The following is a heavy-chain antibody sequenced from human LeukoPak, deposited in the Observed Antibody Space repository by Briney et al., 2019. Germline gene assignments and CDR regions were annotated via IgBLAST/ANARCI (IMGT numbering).Heavy chain of an antibody. V-gene: IGHV4-30-2*01. D-gene: IGHD2-15*01. J-gene: IGHJ2*01. CDR1: GGSFSSGGYP. CDR3: ARSSTEDFDL. CDR2: IYHTGAT. Sequence: PSQTLSLTCAVFGGSFSSGGYPWSWIRQPPGKGLAWICYIYHTGATYYNPSLKSRVTISVDKSKSLLSLNLTSVTAADTAVDYCARSSTEDFDLWGRGTLVTVSS.